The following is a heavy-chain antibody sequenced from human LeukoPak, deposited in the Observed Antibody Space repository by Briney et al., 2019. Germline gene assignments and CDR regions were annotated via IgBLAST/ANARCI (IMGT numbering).Heavy chain of an antibody. Sequence: SETLSLTCAVYGGSFSGYYWSWIRQPPGKGLEWIGEINHSGSTNYNPSLKSRVTISVDTSKNQFSLKLSSVTAADTAVYYCARGSGRSSGWYRGGLFDYWGQGTLVTVSS. J-gene: IGHJ4*02. CDR1: GGSFSGYY. CDR3: ARGSGRSSGWYRGGLFDY. CDR2: INHSGST. D-gene: IGHD6-19*01. V-gene: IGHV4-34*01.